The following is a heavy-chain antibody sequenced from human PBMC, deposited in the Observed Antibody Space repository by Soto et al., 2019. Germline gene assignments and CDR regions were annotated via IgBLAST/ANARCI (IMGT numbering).Heavy chain of an antibody. J-gene: IGHJ4*02. CDR3: ARDRTEGRDYLYYFDY. Sequence: QVQLVESGGGVVQPGRSLRLSCAASGFTFSTYGMHWVRQAPGKGLEWVAVIWYDGSNKYYTDSVKGRFTISRDNSKNTLYLQMNSLRAEDTAVYYCARDRTEGRDYLYYFDYWGQGTLVTVSS. CDR2: IWYDGSNK. V-gene: IGHV3-33*01. D-gene: IGHD4-17*01. CDR1: GFTFSTYG.